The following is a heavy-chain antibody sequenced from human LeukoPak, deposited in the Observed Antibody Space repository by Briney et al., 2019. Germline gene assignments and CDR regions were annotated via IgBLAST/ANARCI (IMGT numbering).Heavy chain of an antibody. J-gene: IGHJ4*02. V-gene: IGHV3-9*01. D-gene: IGHD3-10*01. CDR1: GSTFDDYA. Sequence: GGSLRLSCAASGSTFDDYAMHWVRQAPGKGLEWVSGISWNSGSIGYADSVKGRFTISRDNAKNSLYLQMNSLRAEDTALYYCAKESYYYGSGSYYRGGHFDYWGQGTLVTVSS. CDR3: AKESYYYGSGSYYRGGHFDY. CDR2: ISWNSGSI.